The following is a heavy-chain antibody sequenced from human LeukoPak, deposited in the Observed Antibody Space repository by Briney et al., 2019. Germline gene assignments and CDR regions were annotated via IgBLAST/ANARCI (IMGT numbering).Heavy chain of an antibody. J-gene: IGHJ4*02. CDR2: IYSGGST. V-gene: IGHV3-53*05. CDR3: ARVPYIVGAFDY. CDR1: GFTVSSNY. Sequence: GGSLRLSCAASGFTVSSNYMSWVRQAPGKGLEWVSVIYSGGSTYYADSVKGRFTISRDNSKNTLYLQMDSLRAEDTAVCYCARVPYIVGAFDYWGQGTLVTVSS. D-gene: IGHD1-26*01.